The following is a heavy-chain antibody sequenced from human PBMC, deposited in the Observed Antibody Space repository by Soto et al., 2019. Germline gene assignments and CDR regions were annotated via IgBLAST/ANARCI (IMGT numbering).Heavy chain of an antibody. J-gene: IGHJ5*02. CDR3: ARDGPSEPAATNWFDP. Sequence: GASVKVSCKASGGTFSSYTISWVRQAPGQGLEWMGRIIPILGIANYAQKFQGRVTITADKSTSTAYMELSSLRSEDTAVYYCARDGPSEPAATNWFDPWGQGTLVTVSS. D-gene: IGHD2-2*01. V-gene: IGHV1-69*04. CDR2: IIPILGIA. CDR1: GGTFSSYT.